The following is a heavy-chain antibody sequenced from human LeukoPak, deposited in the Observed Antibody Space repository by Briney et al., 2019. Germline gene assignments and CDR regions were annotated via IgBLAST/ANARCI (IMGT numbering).Heavy chain of an antibody. V-gene: IGHV3-30*03. CDR3: ATIGRVVTAISEIDY. CDR1: GFTFSSYG. Sequence: GRSLRLSCAASGFTFSSYGMHWVRQAPGKGLEWVAVISYDGSNKYYADSVKGRFTISRDNSKNTLYLQMNSLRAEDTAVYYCATIGRVVTAISEIDYWGQGTLVTVSS. J-gene: IGHJ4*02. D-gene: IGHD2-21*02. CDR2: ISYDGSNK.